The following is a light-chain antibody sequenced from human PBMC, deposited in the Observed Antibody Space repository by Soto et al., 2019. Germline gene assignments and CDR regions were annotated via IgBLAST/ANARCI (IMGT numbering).Light chain of an antibody. CDR1: SSDIGAYDY. V-gene: IGLV2-14*01. Sequence: QSALTQPASLSGSPGQSLTISCTGTSSDIGAYDYVSWFQQHPGKAPKLMIYEVSNRPSGVSNRFSGSKSGNTASLTISGLQAEDEADYYCSSYTSSSPLYVFGTGTKVT. CDR3: SSYTSSSPLYV. J-gene: IGLJ1*01. CDR2: EVS.